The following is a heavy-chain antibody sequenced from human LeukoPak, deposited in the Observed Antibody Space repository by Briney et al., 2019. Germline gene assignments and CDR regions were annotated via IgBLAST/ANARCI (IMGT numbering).Heavy chain of an antibody. Sequence: VGSLRLSCAASGFTFSSYAMSWVRQAPGKGLGGVSGISGSGGSTYYADSVKGRSTISRDNSKNTLYLQMNSLRGEDTAVYYCAKGGSSWSAYFQHWGQGTLVTVSS. J-gene: IGHJ1*01. CDR1: GFTFSSYA. D-gene: IGHD6-13*01. CDR2: ISGSGGST. V-gene: IGHV3-23*01. CDR3: AKGGSSWSAYFQH.